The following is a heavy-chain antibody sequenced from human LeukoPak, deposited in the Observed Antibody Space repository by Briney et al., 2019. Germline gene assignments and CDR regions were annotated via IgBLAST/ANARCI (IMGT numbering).Heavy chain of an antibody. CDR1: GGFNTHYY. CDR2: FYHSGST. V-gene: IGHV4-59*01. J-gene: IGHJ4*02. D-gene: IGHD3-22*01. Sequence: SGTLSLTCSVSGGFNTHYYWSWIRQPPGRGLEWIGYFYHSGSTNYNPSLKSRVTISVDTSKNHFSLKLSSVTAADTAVYYCARGQWLPVFDFWGQGTLVTVSS. CDR3: ARGQWLPVFDF.